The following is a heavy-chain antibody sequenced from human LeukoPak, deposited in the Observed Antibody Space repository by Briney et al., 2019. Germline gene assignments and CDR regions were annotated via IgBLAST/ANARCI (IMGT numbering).Heavy chain of an antibody. CDR2: INGDGIST. J-gene: IGHJ4*02. V-gene: IGHV3-74*01. CDR3: ATNTLGGSDY. CDR1: GLTFSSYW. Sequence: RGSLRLSCAASGLTFSSYWMHWVRQAPGKGLVWVSRINGDGISTSYADSVKGRFTISRDNAKNTLYLQMTSLRAENTAVYYCATNTLGGSDYWGQGTLVTVSS. D-gene: IGHD3-10*01.